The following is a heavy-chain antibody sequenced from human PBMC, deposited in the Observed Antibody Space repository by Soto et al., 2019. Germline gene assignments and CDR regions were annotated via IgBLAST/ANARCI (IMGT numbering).Heavy chain of an antibody. D-gene: IGHD3-22*01. Sequence: PVGSLRLSCAASGFTFSSYAMSWVRQAPGKGLEWVSAISGSGGSTYYADSVKGRFTISRDNSKNTLYLQMNSLRAEDTAVYYCAKGSYYYDSSGYNYPFYDYWGQGTLVTVSS. CDR1: GFTFSSYA. CDR3: AKGSYYYDSSGYNYPFYDY. J-gene: IGHJ4*02. CDR2: ISGSGGST. V-gene: IGHV3-23*01.